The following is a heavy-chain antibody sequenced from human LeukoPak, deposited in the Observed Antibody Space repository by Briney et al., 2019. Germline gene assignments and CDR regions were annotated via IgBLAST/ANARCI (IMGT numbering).Heavy chain of an antibody. Sequence: GASVKVSCKASGYTFTGYYIHWVRQAPGQGLEWMGWINPNGGGTNYAQKFQGRVTMTRDTSINTAYMELSSLRSDDTALYYCAGGITGGDYWGQGTLVTVSS. J-gene: IGHJ4*02. CDR3: AGGITGGDY. V-gene: IGHV1-2*02. CDR1: GYTFTGYY. D-gene: IGHD1-14*01. CDR2: INPNGGGT.